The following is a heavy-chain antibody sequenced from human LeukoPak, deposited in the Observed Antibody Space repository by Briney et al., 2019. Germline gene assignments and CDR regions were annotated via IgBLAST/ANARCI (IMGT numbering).Heavy chain of an antibody. D-gene: IGHD1-14*01. V-gene: IGHV3-48*01. J-gene: IGHJ6*03. CDR3: ARGRGTLGYMDV. Sequence: PGGSLRLSCAASGFTFSSYWMSWVRQATGKGLEWVSYIRSTGTTTYHADSVKGRFAISRDNGKNSLYLQMNSLGVDDTAVYYCARGRGTLGYMDVWGKGTTVTVSS. CDR1: GFTFSSYW. CDR2: IRSTGTTT.